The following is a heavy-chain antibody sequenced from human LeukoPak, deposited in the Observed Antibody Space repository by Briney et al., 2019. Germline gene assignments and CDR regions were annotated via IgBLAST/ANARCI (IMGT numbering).Heavy chain of an antibody. CDR3: AKGYGSSWYLFDY. CDR1: GFTFDDYA. J-gene: IGHJ4*02. D-gene: IGHD6-13*01. CDR2: ISWNSGSI. V-gene: IGHV3-9*01. Sequence: PGGSLRLSCAASGFTFDDYAMHWVRQAPGKGLEWVSGISWNSGSIGYADSVQGRFTISRDNSKNTLFLQMNSLRPEDTAVYYCAKGYGSSWYLFDYWGQGTLVTVSS.